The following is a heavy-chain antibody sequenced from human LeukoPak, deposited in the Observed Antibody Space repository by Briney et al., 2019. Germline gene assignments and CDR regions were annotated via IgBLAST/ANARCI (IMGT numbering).Heavy chain of an antibody. V-gene: IGHV4-34*01. Sequence: PGGSLRLSCAASGFTFSSYWMSWVRQAPGKGLEWIGEINHSGSTNYNPSLKSRVTISVDTSKNQFSLKLSSVTAADTAVYYCASTSVGIQPLPGYWGQGTLVTVSS. J-gene: IGHJ4*02. CDR3: ASTSVGIQPLPGY. CDR1: GFTFSSYW. CDR2: INHSGST. D-gene: IGHD5-18*01.